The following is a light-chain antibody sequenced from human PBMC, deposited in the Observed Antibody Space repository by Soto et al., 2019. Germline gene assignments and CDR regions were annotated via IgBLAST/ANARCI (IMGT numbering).Light chain of an antibody. J-gene: IGKJ4*01. CDR2: DAS. CDR1: QGVGST. V-gene: IGKV3-15*01. Sequence: ELVLTQSPATLSVSPGERATLSCRASQGVGSTLAWYQQEPGRAPRLLIYDASTRATGIPARFSGAGSGTEFTLTISSLQPEDFATYYCQQSYSTPLTFGGGTKVEIK. CDR3: QQSYSTPLT.